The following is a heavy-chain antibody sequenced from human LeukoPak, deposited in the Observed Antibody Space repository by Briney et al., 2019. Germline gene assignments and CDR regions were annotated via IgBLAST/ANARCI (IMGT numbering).Heavy chain of an antibody. J-gene: IGHJ3*02. V-gene: IGHV5-51*01. CDR1: GYTFSTNW. Sequence: GESLKISCKGFGYTFSTNWIGWVRQMPGKGLEWMGIMYPGDSDIRYSPSLQGQVTISADKSISTAYLQLSSLEASDTAVYYCARLEKFQLLSLAFDIWGQGTVVTVSS. CDR2: MYPGDSDI. D-gene: IGHD2/OR15-2a*01. CDR3: ARLEKFQLLSLAFDI.